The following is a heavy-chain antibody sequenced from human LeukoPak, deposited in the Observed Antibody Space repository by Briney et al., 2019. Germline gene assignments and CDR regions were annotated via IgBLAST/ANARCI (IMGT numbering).Heavy chain of an antibody. J-gene: IGHJ6*02. V-gene: IGHV3-66*01. Sequence: GGSLRLSCAASGFTVSSNYMSWVRQAPGKGLEWVSVIYSGGSTYYADSVKGRFTISRDNSKNTLYLQMNSLRAEDTAVYYCAREAWATGIENGMDVWGQGTTVTVSS. CDR3: AREAWATGIENGMDV. CDR1: GFTVSSNY. D-gene: IGHD1-26*01. CDR2: IYSGGST.